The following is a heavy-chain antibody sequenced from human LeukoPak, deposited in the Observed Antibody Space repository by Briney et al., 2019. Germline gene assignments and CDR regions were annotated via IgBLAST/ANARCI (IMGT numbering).Heavy chain of an antibody. CDR1: GASISSGGHY. V-gene: IGHV4-61*08. CDR3: ARLGTVVTPDWYFGL. CDR2: IYYSGST. D-gene: IGHD4-23*01. J-gene: IGHJ2*01. Sequence: SETLSLTCTVSGASISSGGHYWSWIRQPPGKGLERIGHIYYSGSTNYNPSLKSRVTMAVDTSKNQFSLRLSSVTAADTAVYYCARLGTVVTPDWYFGLWGRGTLVTVSS.